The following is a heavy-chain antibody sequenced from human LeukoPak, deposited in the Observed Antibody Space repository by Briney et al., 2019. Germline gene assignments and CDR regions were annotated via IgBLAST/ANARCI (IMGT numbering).Heavy chain of an antibody. CDR3: ARGLHYYYYMDV. CDR1: GGSISSYY. V-gene: IGHV4-34*01. CDR2: INHSGST. J-gene: IGHJ6*03. Sequence: SETLSLTCTVSGGSISSYYWSWIRQPPGKGLEWIGEINHSGSTNYNPSLKSRVTISVDTSKNQFSLKLSSVTAADTAVYYCARGLHYYYYMDVWGKGTTVTVSS.